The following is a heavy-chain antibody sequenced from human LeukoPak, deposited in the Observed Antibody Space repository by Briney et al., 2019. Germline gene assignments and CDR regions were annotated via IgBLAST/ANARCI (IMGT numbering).Heavy chain of an antibody. D-gene: IGHD6-19*01. CDR1: GFTFSSYS. CDR2: ISSSSSYI. V-gene: IGHV3-21*01. CDR3: ASRGVAVAGTRSIDY. J-gene: IGHJ4*02. Sequence: GGSLRLSCAASGFTFSSYSMNWVRQAPGKGLEWVSSISSSSSYIYYADSVKGRFTISSDNAKNSLYLQMNSLRAEDTAVYYRASRGVAVAGTRSIDYWGQGTLVTVSS.